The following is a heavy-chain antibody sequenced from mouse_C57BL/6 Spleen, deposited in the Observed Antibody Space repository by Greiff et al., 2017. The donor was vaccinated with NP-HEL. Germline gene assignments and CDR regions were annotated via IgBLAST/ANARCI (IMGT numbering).Heavy chain of an antibody. D-gene: IGHD2-12*01. CDR3: ARSYSRYYFDY. CDR1: GYTFTSYW. J-gene: IGHJ2*01. V-gene: IGHV1-64*01. Sequence: QVQLQQSGAELVKPGASVKLSCKASGYTFTSYWMHWVKQRPGQGLEWIGMIHPNSGSTNYNEKFKSKATLTVDKSSSTAYMQLSSLTSEDSAVYYCARSYSRYYFDYWGQGTTLTVSS. CDR2: IHPNSGST.